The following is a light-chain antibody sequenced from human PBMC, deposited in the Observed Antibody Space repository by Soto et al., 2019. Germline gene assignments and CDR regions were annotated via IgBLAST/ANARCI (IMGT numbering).Light chain of an antibody. Sequence: QSALPQSASVSGSPRQSITISCTGTSSSVGISTLVSWFQHHPGKAPKLIIYEGAKRPSGVSHRFSGSKSGNPASLTISGLQTEDEADYYCSSYARSSAVVFGGGTKVTVL. CDR2: EGA. V-gene: IGLV2-23*01. CDR3: SSYARSSAVV. CDR1: SSSVGISTL. J-gene: IGLJ2*01.